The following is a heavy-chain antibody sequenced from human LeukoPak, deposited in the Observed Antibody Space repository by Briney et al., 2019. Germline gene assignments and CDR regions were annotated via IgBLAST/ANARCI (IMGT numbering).Heavy chain of an antibody. J-gene: IGHJ4*02. V-gene: IGHV3-30*02. CDR2: IRYDGSNK. CDR3: AKPTWVVPAATQTFDY. Sequence: GGSLRLSCAASGFTFNSYGMHWVRQAPGKGLEWVAFIRYDGSNKYYADSVKGRFTISRDNSKNTLYLQMNSLRAEDTAVYYRAKPTWVVPAATQTFDYWGQGTLVTVSS. CDR1: GFTFNSYG. D-gene: IGHD2-2*01.